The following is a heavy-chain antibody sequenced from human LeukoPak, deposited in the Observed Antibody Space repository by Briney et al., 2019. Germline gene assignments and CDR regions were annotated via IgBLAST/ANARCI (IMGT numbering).Heavy chain of an antibody. Sequence: PGGSLRLSCAASGFTFSSHALTWVRQTPGKGLDWVSSISVASTPYYLDSVKGRFTISGDNSKNTLYLQMNSLEAEDTALYYCVKCILDNCREGFDIWGQGTMVTVSS. J-gene: IGHJ3*02. CDR1: GFTFSSHA. D-gene: IGHD1-1*01. CDR3: VKCILDNCREGFDI. V-gene: IGHV3-23*01. CDR2: ISVASTP.